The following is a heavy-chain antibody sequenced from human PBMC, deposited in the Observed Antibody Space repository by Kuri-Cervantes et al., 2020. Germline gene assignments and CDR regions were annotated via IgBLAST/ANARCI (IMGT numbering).Heavy chain of an antibody. D-gene: IGHD3-3*01. Sequence: LSLTCAASGFTFDDYAMHWVRQAPGKGLEWVAVIWYDGSNKYYADSVKGRFTISRDNSKNTLYLQMNSLRAEDTAVYYCARGLRITIFGVVITRNNWFDPWGQGTLVTVSS. CDR3: ARGLRITIFGVVITRNNWFDP. J-gene: IGHJ5*02. CDR2: IWYDGSNK. CDR1: GFTFDDYA. V-gene: IGHV3-33*08.